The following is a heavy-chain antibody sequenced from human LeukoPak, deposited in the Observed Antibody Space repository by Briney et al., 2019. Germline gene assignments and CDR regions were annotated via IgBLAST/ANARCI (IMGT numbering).Heavy chain of an antibody. CDR1: GFTFGSYA. J-gene: IGHJ4*02. Sequence: GGSLRLSCAASGFTFGSYAMPWVRQAPGKGLEWVADISYDGSNNYYADSVKGRYTISSDNSKTTRYLQMNSLRAEDTAVYYCARGGYSYGFGYFDSWGQGTLVTVSS. CDR3: ARGGYSYGFGYFDS. D-gene: IGHD5-18*01. CDR2: ISYDGSNN. V-gene: IGHV3-30*04.